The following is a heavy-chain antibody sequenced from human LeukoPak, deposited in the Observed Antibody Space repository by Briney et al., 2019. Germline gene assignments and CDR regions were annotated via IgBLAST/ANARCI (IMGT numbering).Heavy chain of an antibody. CDR3: ARSSGYYFDY. D-gene: IGHD3-22*01. V-gene: IGHV3-23*01. CDR2: ISGSGDRT. Sequence: GGSLRLSCAASGFTFSNFAMSWVRQAPGKGLEWVSLISGSGDRTFYVDSVKGRFTISRDKSKSTLFLQMNSLRAEDTAVYYCARSSGYYFDYWGQGTLVTVSS. CDR1: GFTFSNFA. J-gene: IGHJ4*02.